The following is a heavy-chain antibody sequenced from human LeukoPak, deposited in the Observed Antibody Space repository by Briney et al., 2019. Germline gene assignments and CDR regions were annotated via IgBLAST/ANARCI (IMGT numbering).Heavy chain of an antibody. D-gene: IGHD3-3*01. CDR3: ARVVYYDFWSGYSAFDI. V-gene: IGHV3-7*01. CDR2: IKQDGSEK. Sequence: GGSLRLSCAASGFTFSSYWMSWVRRAPGKGLEWVANIKQDGSEKYYVDSVKGRFTISRDNAKNSLYLQMNSLRAEDTAVYYCARVVYYDFWSGYSAFDIWGQGTMVTVSS. J-gene: IGHJ3*02. CDR1: GFTFSSYW.